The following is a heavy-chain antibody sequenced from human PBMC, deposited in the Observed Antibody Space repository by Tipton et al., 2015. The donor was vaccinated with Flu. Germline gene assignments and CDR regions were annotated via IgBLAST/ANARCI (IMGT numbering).Heavy chain of an antibody. Sequence: TLSLTCTVSGGSISSYYWSWIRQPAGKGLEWIGRIYTSGSTNYNPSLKSRVTMSVDTSKNQFSLKLSSVTAADTAVYYCARDYDCWRGYYGGGLGGGMDVWGQGTTVPVSS. D-gene: IGHD3-3*01. CDR1: GGSISSYY. CDR3: ARDYDCWRGYYGGGLGGGMDV. J-gene: IGHJ6*02. V-gene: IGHV4-4*07. CDR2: IYTSGST.